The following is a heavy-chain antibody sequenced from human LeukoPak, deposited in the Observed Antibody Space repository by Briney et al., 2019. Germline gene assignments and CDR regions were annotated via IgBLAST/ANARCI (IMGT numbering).Heavy chain of an antibody. V-gene: IGHV3-48*01. Sequence: RGSLRLSCAAAGFTFDYFAMSWVRQTPGKGLEWIAYISSSSTAIQYEDSVKGRFTITRDNGENSLFLQMNSIRVEDTALYYCARDGYNWADLWGQGTLVTVSS. CDR3: ARDGYNWADL. CDR1: GFTFDYFA. CDR2: ISSSSTAI. J-gene: IGHJ5*02. D-gene: IGHD5-24*01.